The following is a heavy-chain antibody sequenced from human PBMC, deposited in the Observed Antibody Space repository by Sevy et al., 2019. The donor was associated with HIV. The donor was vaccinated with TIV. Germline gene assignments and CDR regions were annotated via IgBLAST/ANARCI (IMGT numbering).Heavy chain of an antibody. Sequence: GGSLRLSCAASGFTFSDHAMHWVRQAPGKGLEWVAVISHDGFNQYYADSVKGRLTISRDSSKTTLYLEMHSLRAEDTALYYCARDRRAGYSSNWYRDFDYWGQGTLVTVSS. CDR3: ARDRRAGYSSNWYRDFDY. CDR2: ISHDGFNQ. V-gene: IGHV3-30*04. J-gene: IGHJ4*02. D-gene: IGHD6-13*01. CDR1: GFTFSDHA.